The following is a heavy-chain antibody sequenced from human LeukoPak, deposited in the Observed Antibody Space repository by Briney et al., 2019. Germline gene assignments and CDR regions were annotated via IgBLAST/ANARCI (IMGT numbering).Heavy chain of an antibody. CDR1: GGSFSGYY. V-gene: IGHV4-34*01. CDR3: ARVPFYDYVWGSYRYYGMDV. J-gene: IGHJ6*04. Sequence: SETLSLTCAVYGGSFSGYYWSWIRQPPGKGLEWIGEINHSGSTNYNPSLKSRVTISVDTSKNQFSLKLSSVTAADTAVYYCARVPFYDYVWGSYRYYGMDVWGKGTTVTVSS. CDR2: INHSGST. D-gene: IGHD3-16*02.